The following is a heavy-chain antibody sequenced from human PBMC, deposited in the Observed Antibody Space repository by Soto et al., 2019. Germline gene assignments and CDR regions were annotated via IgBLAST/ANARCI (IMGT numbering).Heavy chain of an antibody. CDR1: GGSISSGDYY. V-gene: IGHV4-30-4*01. J-gene: IGHJ6*02. CDR2: IYYSGST. Sequence: SETLSLTCTVSGGSISSGDYYWSWIRQPPGKGLEWIGYIYYSGSTYYNPSLKSRVTISVDTSKNQFSLKLSSVTAADTAVYYCAREGGSYYDILTGYYPPYYYGMDVWGQGTTVTVSS. CDR3: AREGGSYYDILTGYYPPYYYGMDV. D-gene: IGHD3-9*01.